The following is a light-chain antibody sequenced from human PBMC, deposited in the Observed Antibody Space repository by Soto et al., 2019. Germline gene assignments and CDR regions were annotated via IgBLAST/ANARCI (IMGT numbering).Light chain of an antibody. V-gene: IGKV3-20*01. CDR2: DAS. CDR1: QTVRNNY. CDR3: QQYGSSPFT. J-gene: IGKJ5*01. Sequence: EFVLTQSPGTLSLSPGERATLSCRASQTVRNNYLAWYQQKPGQAPRLLIYDASSRATGIPDRFSGSESGTDFTLSISRLEPEDFQVYYCQQYGSSPFTFGQGTRLEIK.